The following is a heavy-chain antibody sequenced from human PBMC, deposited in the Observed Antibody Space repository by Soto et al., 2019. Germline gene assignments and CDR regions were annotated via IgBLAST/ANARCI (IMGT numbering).Heavy chain of an antibody. J-gene: IGHJ3*02. CDR2: ISYDGSNK. Sequence: GGSLRLSCAASGFTFSSYAMHWVRQAPGKGLEWVAVISYDGSNKHYADSVKGRFTISRDNSKNTLYLQMNSLRAEDTAVYYCAREGGSCSSTSCYLNAFDIWGQGTMVTVSS. V-gene: IGHV3-30-3*01. CDR1: GFTFSSYA. CDR3: AREGGSCSSTSCYLNAFDI. D-gene: IGHD2-2*01.